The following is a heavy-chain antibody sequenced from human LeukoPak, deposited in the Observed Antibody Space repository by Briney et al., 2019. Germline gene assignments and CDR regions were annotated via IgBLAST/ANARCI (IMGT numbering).Heavy chain of an antibody. Sequence: SQTLSLTCTVSGGSISSGSYYWSWIRQPPGKELEWIGEINHSGSTNYNPSLKSRVTISVDTSKNQFSLKLSSVTAADTAVYYCARATRRMVRGVIITPYHYWGQGTLVTVSS. V-gene: IGHV4-39*07. J-gene: IGHJ4*02. CDR2: INHSGST. CDR1: GGSISSGSYY. CDR3: ARATRRMVRGVIITPYHY. D-gene: IGHD3-10*01.